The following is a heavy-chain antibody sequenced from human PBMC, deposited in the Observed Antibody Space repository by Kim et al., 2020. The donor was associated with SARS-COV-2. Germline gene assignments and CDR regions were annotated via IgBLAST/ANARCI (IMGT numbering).Heavy chain of an antibody. V-gene: IGHV4-31*03. Sequence: SETLSLTCTVSGGSISSGCYYWSWIRQHPGKGLEWIGYIYYSGSTYDNPSLKSRVTISVDTSKNQFSLKLSSVTAADTAVYYCARAHRTIFGVVEYMDVWGQGTTVTVSS. CDR1: GGSISSGCYY. J-gene: IGHJ6*02. CDR3: ARAHRTIFGVVEYMDV. CDR2: IYYSGST. D-gene: IGHD3-3*01.